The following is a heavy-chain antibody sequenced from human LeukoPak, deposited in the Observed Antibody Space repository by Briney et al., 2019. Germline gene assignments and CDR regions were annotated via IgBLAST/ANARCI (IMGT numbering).Heavy chain of an antibody. V-gene: IGHV4-34*01. CDR2: INHSGST. J-gene: IGHJ2*01. Sequence: SETLSLTCAVYCGSFSGYYWSWIRQPPGKGLEWIGEINHSGSTNYNPSLKSRVTISVDTSKNQFSLKLSSVTAADTAVYYCARRWDAWYFDLWGRGTLVTVSS. D-gene: IGHD1-26*01. CDR3: ARRWDAWYFDL. CDR1: CGSFSGYY.